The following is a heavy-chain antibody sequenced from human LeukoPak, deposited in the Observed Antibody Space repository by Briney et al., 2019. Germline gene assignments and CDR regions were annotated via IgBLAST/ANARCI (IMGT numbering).Heavy chain of an antibody. J-gene: IGHJ3*02. CDR1: GFYFSGSW. Sequence: GGSLRLSCTASGFYFSGSWMSWVRQLPGKGLEWLADMNPDGSTIVYVDSVKGRFTISRNNAKNSVYLQMDGLRAEDTAVYYCARDPLNGALDIWGQGTLVTVSS. V-gene: IGHV3-7*01. CDR3: ARDPLNGALDI. CDR2: MNPDGSTI.